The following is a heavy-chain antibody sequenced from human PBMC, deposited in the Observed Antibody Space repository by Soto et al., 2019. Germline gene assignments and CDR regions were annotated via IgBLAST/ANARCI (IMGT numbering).Heavy chain of an antibody. CDR2: ISYDGSNK. CDR1: GFTFSSYA. D-gene: IGHD3-22*01. V-gene: IGHV3-30-3*01. CDR3: ARDDFDDSSGYYSHGHLGY. Sequence: GGSLRLSCAASGFTFSSYAMHWVRQAPGKGLEWVAVISYDGSNKYYADSVKGRFTISRANSKNTLYLQMNSLRAEDTAVYYCARDDFDDSSGYYSHGHLGYWGQGTLVTVSS. J-gene: IGHJ4*02.